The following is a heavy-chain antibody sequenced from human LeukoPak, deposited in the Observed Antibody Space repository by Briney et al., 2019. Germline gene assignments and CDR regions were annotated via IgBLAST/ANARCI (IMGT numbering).Heavy chain of an antibody. CDR2: IIPILGIA. CDR3: ARDPPNCSSTSCPPP. Sequence: GASVNVSCKASGGTFSSYAISWVRQAPGQGLEWMGRIIPILGIANYAQKFQGRVTITADKSTSTAYMELSSLRSEDTAVYYCARDPPNCSSTSCPPPWGQGTLVTVSS. D-gene: IGHD2-2*01. CDR1: GGTFSSYA. J-gene: IGHJ5*02. V-gene: IGHV1-69*10.